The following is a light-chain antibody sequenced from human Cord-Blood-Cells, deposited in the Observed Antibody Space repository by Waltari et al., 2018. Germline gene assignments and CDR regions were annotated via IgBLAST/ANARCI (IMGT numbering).Light chain of an antibody. Sequence: QSALTQPASVSGSPGQSITISCTGTSSDVGGYHYVSWYQQHPGKAPKLMIYDVSNRPSGVSNRFSGSKSGNTASLTISGLQAEDEADYYCSSYTSSSTLPVFGGGTKLTVL. V-gene: IGLV2-14*01. J-gene: IGLJ2*01. CDR3: SSYTSSSTLPV. CDR2: DVS. CDR1: SSDVGGYHY.